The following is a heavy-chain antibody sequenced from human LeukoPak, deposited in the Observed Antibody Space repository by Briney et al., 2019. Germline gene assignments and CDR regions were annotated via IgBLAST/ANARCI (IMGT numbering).Heavy chain of an antibody. CDR2: ISFDGSNK. J-gene: IGHJ4*02. Sequence: PGGSLRLSCAAPGFTFSSYAMHWVRQAPGKGLEWVAIISFDGSNKYYADSVKGRFTISRDNSKNTLYLQMNSLRAEDTAVYYCARDHRLVPAGVSDYWGQGTLVTVSA. D-gene: IGHD2-2*01. V-gene: IGHV3-30-3*01. CDR1: GFTFSSYA. CDR3: ARDHRLVPAGVSDY.